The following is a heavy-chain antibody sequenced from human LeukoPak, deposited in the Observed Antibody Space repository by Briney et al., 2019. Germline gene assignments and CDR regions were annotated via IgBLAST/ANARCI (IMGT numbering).Heavy chain of an antibody. V-gene: IGHV3-30*18. CDR2: ISYDGSNK. D-gene: IGHD3-22*01. J-gene: IGHJ4*02. CDR3: AKDIETYYYDSSGYPGDY. Sequence: GGSLRLSCAASGFTFRSYVMGGVRQAPGKGLEWVAVISYDGSNKYYADSVKGRFTISRDNSKNTLYLQMNSLRAEDTAVYYCAKDIETYYYDSSGYPGDYWGQGTLVTVSS. CDR1: GFTFRSYV.